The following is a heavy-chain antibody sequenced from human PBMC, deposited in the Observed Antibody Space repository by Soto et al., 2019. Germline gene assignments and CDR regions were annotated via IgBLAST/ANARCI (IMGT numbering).Heavy chain of an antibody. J-gene: IGHJ6*02. CDR2: ISSSSSTI. Sequence: GGSLRLSCAASGFTFSSYSMNWVRQAPGKGLEWVSYISSSSSTIYYADSVKGRFTISRDNAKNSLYLQMNSLRAEDTAVYYCAREKRLIGFGENMDVWGQVTTVPVSS. CDR3: AREKRLIGFGENMDV. CDR1: GFTFSSYS. V-gene: IGHV3-48*01. D-gene: IGHD3-10*01.